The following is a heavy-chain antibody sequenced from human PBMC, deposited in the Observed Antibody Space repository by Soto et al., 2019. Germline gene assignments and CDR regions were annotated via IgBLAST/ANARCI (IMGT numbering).Heavy chain of an antibody. CDR2: INAGNGNT. Sequence: AASVKVSCKASGYTFTSYAMHWVRQAPGQRLEWMGWINAGNGNTKYSQKFQGRVTITRDTSASTAYMELSSLRSEDTAVYYCARIYCTNGVCQEAYGMDVWGQGTTVTVSS. J-gene: IGHJ6*02. CDR1: GYTFTSYA. D-gene: IGHD2-8*01. V-gene: IGHV1-3*01. CDR3: ARIYCTNGVCQEAYGMDV.